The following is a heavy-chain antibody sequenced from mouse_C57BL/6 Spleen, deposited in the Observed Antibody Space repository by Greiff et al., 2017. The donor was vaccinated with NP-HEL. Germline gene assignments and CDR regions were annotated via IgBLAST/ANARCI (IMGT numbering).Heavy chain of an antibody. CDR3: ARNRDYYCSSYFDY. CDR1: GFSLTSYG. CDR2: IWSGGST. D-gene: IGHD1-1*01. Sequence: QVQLKESGPGLVQPSQSPSITYTVSGFSLTSYGVHWVRQSPGKGLEWLGVIWSGGSTDYNAAFISRLSISKDNSKSQVFFKMNSLQADDTAIYYCARNRDYYCSSYFDYWGQGTTLTVSS. J-gene: IGHJ2*01. V-gene: IGHV2-2*01.